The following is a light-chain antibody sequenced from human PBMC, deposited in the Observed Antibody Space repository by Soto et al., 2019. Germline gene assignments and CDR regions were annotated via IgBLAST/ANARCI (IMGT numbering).Light chain of an antibody. CDR3: QHYNSYSPA. V-gene: IGKV1-5*01. Sequence: DIQMTQSPSTLSASVGDRVTITCRASQSISRWLDWYQQKPGKAPKFLIYDAYSLERGVPSRFSGSGSGTEFTLTISSLQPDDFATYYCQHYNSYSPAFGQGTKVEIK. J-gene: IGKJ1*01. CDR1: QSISRW. CDR2: DAY.